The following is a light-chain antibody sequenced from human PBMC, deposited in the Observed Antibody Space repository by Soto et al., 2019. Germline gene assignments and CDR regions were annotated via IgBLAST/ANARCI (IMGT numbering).Light chain of an antibody. CDR2: DVS. CDR3: SSYTSISTWV. J-gene: IGLJ3*02. V-gene: IGLV2-14*03. CDR1: SSDIGCYKY. Sequence: QSALTQPASVSGSPGQSITISCAGTSSDIGCYKYVSWYQHHPGKAPKLMIYDVSNRPSGVSNRFSGSKSGNTASLTISGLQAEDEADYYCSSYTSISTWVFGGGTKLTVL.